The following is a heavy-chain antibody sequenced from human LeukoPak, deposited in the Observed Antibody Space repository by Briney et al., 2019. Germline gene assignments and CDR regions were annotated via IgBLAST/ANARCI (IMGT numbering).Heavy chain of an antibody. Sequence: PSETLSLTCTVSGGSISSYYWSWIRQPPGKGLEWIGYIYYSGSTNYNPSLKSRVTISVDTSKNQFSLKLSSVTAADTAVYYCARGSGYSSGWYRGAFDIWGQGTMVTVSS. CDR1: GGSISSYY. J-gene: IGHJ3*02. CDR2: IYYSGST. V-gene: IGHV4-59*01. D-gene: IGHD6-19*01. CDR3: ARGSGYSSGWYRGAFDI.